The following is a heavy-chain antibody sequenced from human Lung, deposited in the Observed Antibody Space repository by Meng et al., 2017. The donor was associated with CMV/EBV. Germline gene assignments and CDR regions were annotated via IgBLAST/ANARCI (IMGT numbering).Heavy chain of an antibody. V-gene: IGHV3-74*01. CDR3: AREPYDYDSSLDY. CDR1: GFTFSSTW. Sequence: SCAASGFTFSSTWMHWVRQAPGKGLVWVSRINSVGSSTIYADSVKGRFTISIDNAKNTLYLQMNSLRSEDTAVYYCAREPYDYDSSLDYWVQGTXVT. CDR2: INSVGSST. J-gene: IGHJ4*02. D-gene: IGHD3-22*01.